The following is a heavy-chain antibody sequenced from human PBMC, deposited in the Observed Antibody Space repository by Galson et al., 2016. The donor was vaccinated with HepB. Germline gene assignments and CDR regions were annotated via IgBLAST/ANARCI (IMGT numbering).Heavy chain of an antibody. D-gene: IGHD3-16*01. CDR1: GFTFSSYW. J-gene: IGHJ4*02. CDR3: ARDEGRATPLGY. CDR2: IDYDGSST. V-gene: IGHV3-74*01. Sequence: SLRLSCAASGFTFSSYWMHWVRQAPGKGLVWVSRIDYDGSSTSNADSVKGRFTVSRDNAKNTLYLQMNSLRVEDTAVYYCARDEGRATPLGYWGQGTLVTVSS.